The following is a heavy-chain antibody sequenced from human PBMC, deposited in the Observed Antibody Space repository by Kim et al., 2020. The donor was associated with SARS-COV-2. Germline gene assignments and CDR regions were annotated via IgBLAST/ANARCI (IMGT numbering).Heavy chain of an antibody. CDR2: FDPEDGET. Sequence: ASVKVSCKVSGYTLTELSMHWVRQAPRKGLEWMGGFDPEDGETIYAQKFQGRVTMTEDTSTDTAYMELSSLRSEDTAVYYCATKDSSSWYRYYGMDVWGQGTTVTVSS. CDR1: GYTLTELS. J-gene: IGHJ6*02. CDR3: ATKDSSSWYRYYGMDV. V-gene: IGHV1-24*01. D-gene: IGHD6-13*01.